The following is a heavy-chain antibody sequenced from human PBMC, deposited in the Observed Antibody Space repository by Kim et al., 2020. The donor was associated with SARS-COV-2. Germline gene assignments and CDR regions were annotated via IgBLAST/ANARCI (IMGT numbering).Heavy chain of an antibody. D-gene: IGHD3-22*01. CDR2: IYYSGST. Sequence: SETLSLTCTVSGGSISSYYWSWIRQPPGKGLEWIGYIYYSGSTNYNPSLKSRVTISVDTSKNQFSLKLSSVTAADTAVYYCARGSSSGYYYWGQGTLVTVSS. V-gene: IGHV4-59*01. CDR1: GGSISSYY. J-gene: IGHJ4*02. CDR3: ARGSSSGYYY.